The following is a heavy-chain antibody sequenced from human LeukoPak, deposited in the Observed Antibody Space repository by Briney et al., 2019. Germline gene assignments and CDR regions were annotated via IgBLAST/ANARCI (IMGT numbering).Heavy chain of an antibody. CDR2: ISSSSSTI. CDR1: EFTFSSYN. V-gene: IGHV3-48*01. D-gene: IGHD3-22*01. J-gene: IGHJ4*02. CDR3: AKGSSSGYYYFDY. Sequence: GGSLRLSCAASEFTFSSYNMNWVRQAPGKGLEWVSYISSSSSTIYYADSVKGRFTISRDNAKNSLYLQMNSLRAEDTAVYYCAKGSSSGYYYFDYWGQGTLVTVSS.